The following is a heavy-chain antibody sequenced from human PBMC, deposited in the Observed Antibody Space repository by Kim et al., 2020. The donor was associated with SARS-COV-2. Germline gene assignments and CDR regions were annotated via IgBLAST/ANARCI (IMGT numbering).Heavy chain of an antibody. D-gene: IGHD2-2*01. J-gene: IGHJ3*02. CDR2: IYHSGST. V-gene: IGHV4-30-2*01. Sequence: SETLSLTCAVSGGSISSGGYSWSWIRQPPGKGLEWIGYIYHSGSTYYNPSLKSRVTISVDRSKNQFSLKLSSVTAADTAVYYCARESYCSSTSCYDDAFDIWGQGTMVTVSS. CDR3: ARESYCSSTSCYDDAFDI. CDR1: GGSISSGGYS.